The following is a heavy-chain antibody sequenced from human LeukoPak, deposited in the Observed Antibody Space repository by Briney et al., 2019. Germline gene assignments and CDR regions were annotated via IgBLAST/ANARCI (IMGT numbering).Heavy chain of an antibody. Sequence: GGSLRLSCAASGFTFSGSAMHWVRQASGKGLEWVGRIRSKANSYATAYAASVKGRFTVSRDDSKNTAYLQMNSLKTEDTAVYYCTSITVIVVAMGGQGTLVTVSS. D-gene: IGHD3-22*01. CDR3: TSITVIVVAM. CDR1: GFTFSGSA. J-gene: IGHJ4*02. V-gene: IGHV3-73*01. CDR2: IRSKANSYAT.